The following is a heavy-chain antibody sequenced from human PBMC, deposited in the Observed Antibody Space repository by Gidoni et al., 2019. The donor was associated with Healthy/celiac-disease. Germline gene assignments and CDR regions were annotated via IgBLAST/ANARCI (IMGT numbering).Heavy chain of an antibody. V-gene: IGHV4-39*01. D-gene: IGHD2-15*01. Sequence: STYYNPSLKSRVTISLDTSKNQFSLKLSSVTAADTAVYYCARHRAPGYCSGGSCYSGYFDYWGQGTLVTVSS. J-gene: IGHJ4*02. CDR2: ST. CDR3: ARHRAPGYCSGGSCYSGYFDY.